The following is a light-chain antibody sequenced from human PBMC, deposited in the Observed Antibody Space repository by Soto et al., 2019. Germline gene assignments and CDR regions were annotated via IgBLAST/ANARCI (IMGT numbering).Light chain of an antibody. V-gene: IGLV1-40*01. Sequence: QSVLTQPPSVSGAPGQRVTISCTGSSSNIGAGYDVHWYQQLPGTAPKLLIYGNSNRPSGVPDRFSGSKSGTSASLAITGLLAEDEADYYCQSYDSSLSGRVFGSGTKLNVL. J-gene: IGLJ1*01. CDR1: SSNIGAGYD. CDR2: GNS. CDR3: QSYDSSLSGRV.